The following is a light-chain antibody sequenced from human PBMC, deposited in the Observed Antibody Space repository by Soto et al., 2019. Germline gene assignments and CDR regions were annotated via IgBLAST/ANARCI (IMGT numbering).Light chain of an antibody. J-gene: IGKJ2*01. V-gene: IGKV1-39*01. Sequence: DIQMTQSPSSLSASVGDRVTITCRASRTIIGYLNWYQLKPGKAPKLLIYAASSLHSGAPSRFSGSGSGTDFTLTISGLQREDFATYYCQQSYSTGYTFGQGTKVEIK. CDR1: RTIIGY. CDR2: AAS. CDR3: QQSYSTGYT.